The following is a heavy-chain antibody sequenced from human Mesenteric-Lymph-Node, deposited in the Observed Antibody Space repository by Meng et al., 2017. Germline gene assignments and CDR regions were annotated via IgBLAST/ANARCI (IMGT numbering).Heavy chain of an antibody. Sequence: SETLSLTCAVSGYSISSGYYWTWIRQPAGKGLEWIGRIFSSGFTSYNPSLKSRLTISVDTSKNQFSLKLNSVTAADTAVYYCARGRFNGFYYYYGMDVWGQGTTVTVSS. V-gene: IGHV4-4*07. CDR2: IFSSGFT. CDR1: GYSISSGYY. CDR3: ARGRFNGFYYYYGMDV. D-gene: IGHD3-16*01. J-gene: IGHJ6*02.